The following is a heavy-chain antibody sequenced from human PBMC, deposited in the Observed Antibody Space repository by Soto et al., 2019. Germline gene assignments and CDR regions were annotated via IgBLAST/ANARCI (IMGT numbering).Heavy chain of an antibody. Sequence: EVQLLESGGGLVQPGGSLRLSCAASGFTFSSYAMSWVRQAPGKGLEWVSAISGSGGSTYYADSVKGRFTISRDNSKNALYLQMNSLRAEDTAVYYCAKEGYYYDSSGYYYEFEKYFQHWGQGTLVTVSS. CDR1: GFTFSSYA. J-gene: IGHJ1*01. CDR3: AKEGYYYDSSGYYYEFEKYFQH. D-gene: IGHD3-22*01. V-gene: IGHV3-23*01. CDR2: ISGSGGST.